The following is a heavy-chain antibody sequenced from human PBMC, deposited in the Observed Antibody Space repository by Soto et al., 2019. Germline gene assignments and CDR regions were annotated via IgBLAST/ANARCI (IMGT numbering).Heavy chain of an antibody. CDR3: ARLLVLDYYYGMDV. CDR2: IIPILGIA. CDR1: GGTFSSYT. V-gene: IGHV1-69*02. J-gene: IGHJ6*02. D-gene: IGHD6-13*01. Sequence: QVQLVQSGAEVKKPGSSVKVSCKASGGTFSSYTISWVRQAPGQGLEWMGRIIPILGIANYAQKFQGRVTITADKSTSTAYMELSSLRSEDTAVYYCARLLVLDYYYGMDVWGQGTTDTVSS.